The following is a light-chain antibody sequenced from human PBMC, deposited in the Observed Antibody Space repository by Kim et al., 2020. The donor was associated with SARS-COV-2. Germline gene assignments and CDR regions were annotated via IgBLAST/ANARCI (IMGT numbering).Light chain of an antibody. CDR3: QQDYNLPPGP. CDR1: QSVSSSY. J-gene: IGKJ2*01. Sequence: PGERVTLSCRASQSVSSSYLTWYQQKPGQAPRLLIYGASTRATSIPARFSGSGSGTDFTPTISSLQPEDFAVYYCQQDYNLPPGPFGQGTKL. V-gene: IGKV3D-7*01. CDR2: GAS.